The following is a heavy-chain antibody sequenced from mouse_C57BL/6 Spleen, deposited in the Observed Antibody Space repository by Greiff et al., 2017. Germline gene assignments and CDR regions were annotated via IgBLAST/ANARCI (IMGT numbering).Heavy chain of an antibody. CDR3: ARSRITTVVAYYAMDY. CDR1: GYTFTSYW. J-gene: IGHJ4*01. CDR2: IHPNSGST. V-gene: IGHV1-64*01. D-gene: IGHD1-1*01. Sequence: AQLQESGAELVKPGASVKLSCKASGYTFTSYWMHWVKQRPGQGLEWIGMIHPNSGSTNYNEKFKSKATLTVDKSSSTAYMQLSSLTSEDSAVYYCARSRITTVVAYYAMDYWGQGTSVTVSS.